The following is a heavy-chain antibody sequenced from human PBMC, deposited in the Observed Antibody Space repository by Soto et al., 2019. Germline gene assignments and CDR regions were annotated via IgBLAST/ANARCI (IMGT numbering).Heavy chain of an antibody. CDR2: IIPIFGTA. V-gene: IGHV1-69*13. J-gene: IGHJ6*02. D-gene: IGHD4-4*01. Sequence: SVKVSCKASGGTFSSYAISWVRQAPGQGLEWMGGIIPIFGTANYAQKFQGRVTITADESTSTAYMELSSLRSEDTAVYYCARGAKLQYPYYYYGMDVWGQGTTVTVSS. CDR1: GGTFSSYA. CDR3: ARGAKLQYPYYYYGMDV.